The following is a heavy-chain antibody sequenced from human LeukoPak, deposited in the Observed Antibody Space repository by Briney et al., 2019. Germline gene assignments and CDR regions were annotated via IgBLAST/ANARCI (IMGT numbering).Heavy chain of an antibody. J-gene: IGHJ4*02. CDR1: GGTFSSYA. CDR3: ARDWSIAARVGGY. D-gene: IGHD6-6*01. CDR2: IIPIFGTA. Sequence: SVKVSCKASGGTFSSYAISWVRQAPGQGLEWMGGIIPIFGTANYAQKFQGRVTITADKSTSTAYMELSRLRSDDTAVYYCARDWSIAARVGGYWGQGTLVTVSS. V-gene: IGHV1-69*06.